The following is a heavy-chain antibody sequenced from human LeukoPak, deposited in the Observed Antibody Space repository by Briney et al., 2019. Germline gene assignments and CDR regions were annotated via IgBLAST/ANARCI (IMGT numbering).Heavy chain of an antibody. Sequence: ASVKVSCKASGGTFSSYTISWVRQAPGQGVEWMGRIIPILGIANYAQKFQGRVTITADKSTSTAYMELSSLRSEDTAVYYCARDRSPKGGSYPLDYWGQGTLVTVSS. CDR1: GGTFSSYT. CDR3: ARDRSPKGGSYPLDY. D-gene: IGHD1-26*01. J-gene: IGHJ4*02. CDR2: IIPILGIA. V-gene: IGHV1-69*04.